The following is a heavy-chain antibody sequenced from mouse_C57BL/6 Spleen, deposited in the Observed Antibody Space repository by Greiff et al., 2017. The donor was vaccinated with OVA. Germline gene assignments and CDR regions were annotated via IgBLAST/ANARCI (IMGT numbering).Heavy chain of an antibody. CDR1: GYTFTDYN. V-gene: IGHV1-18*01. J-gene: IGHJ1*03. CDR2: INPNNGGT. Sequence: EVQLQQSGPELVKPGASVKIPCKASGYTFTDYNMDWVKQSHGKSLEWIGDINPNNGGTIYTQKFKGKATLTVDKSSSTAYMELRSLTSEDTAVYYCARREGDWAYWYFDVWGTGTTVTVSS. CDR3: ARREGDWAYWYFDV. D-gene: IGHD4-1*01.